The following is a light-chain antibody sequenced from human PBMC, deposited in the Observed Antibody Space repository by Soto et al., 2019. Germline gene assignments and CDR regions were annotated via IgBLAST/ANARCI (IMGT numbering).Light chain of an antibody. Sequence: AIQITQSPSSLSASVGDRVTITCRASQGISSYLAWYQQKPGKAPKLLIYAASTLQSGVPSRFSGSGSGTEFTLTISCLQSDDFATYYCQQYYSYPLAFGGGTKVDIK. CDR1: QGISSY. J-gene: IGKJ4*02. CDR2: AAS. CDR3: QQYYSYPLA. V-gene: IGKV1-8*01.